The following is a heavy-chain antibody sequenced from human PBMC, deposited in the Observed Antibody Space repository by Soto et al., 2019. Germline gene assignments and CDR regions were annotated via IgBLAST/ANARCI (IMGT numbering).Heavy chain of an antibody. V-gene: IGHV1-3*01. Sequence: QVQLVQSGAEVKKPGASVKVSCKASGYTFTSYAMHWVRQAPGQRLEWMGWINAGNGNTKYSQKFQGRVTITRDTSASTAYMEVSSLRSEDTAGYYCARRGGYCSSTSCSEYWGQGTLVTVSS. CDR2: INAGNGNT. CDR1: GYTFTSYA. CDR3: ARRGGYCSSTSCSEY. D-gene: IGHD2-2*01. J-gene: IGHJ4*02.